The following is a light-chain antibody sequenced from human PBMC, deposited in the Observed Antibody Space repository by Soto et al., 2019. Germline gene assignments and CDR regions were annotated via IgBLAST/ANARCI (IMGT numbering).Light chain of an antibody. CDR2: MVS. CDR3: TSPTPGSLYV. J-gene: IGLJ1*01. CDR1: SSDVGNYNY. Sequence: QSVLTQPASVSGSPGQSITISCTGASSDVGNYNYVSWYQQYPGRVPKLLIYMVSNRASGVSNRFSGSKSDNTASLTISGLQAEDEADYFCTSPTPGSLYVFGTGTKATVL. V-gene: IGLV2-14*01.